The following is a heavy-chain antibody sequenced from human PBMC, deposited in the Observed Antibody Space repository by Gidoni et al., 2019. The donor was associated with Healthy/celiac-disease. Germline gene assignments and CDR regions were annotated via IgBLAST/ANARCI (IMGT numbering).Heavy chain of an antibody. J-gene: IGHJ5*02. CDR2: ISSSSSTI. Sequence: EVQLVESGGGLVQPGGSLRLSCAASGFTFSSYSMNWVRQAPGKGLEWVSYISSSSSTIYYADSVKGRFTISRDNAKNSLYLQMNSLRAEDTAVYYCANGDAVQLERRGGYNWFDPWGQGTLVTVSS. CDR3: ANGDAVQLERRGGYNWFDP. D-gene: IGHD1-1*01. CDR1: GFTFSSYS. V-gene: IGHV3-48*01.